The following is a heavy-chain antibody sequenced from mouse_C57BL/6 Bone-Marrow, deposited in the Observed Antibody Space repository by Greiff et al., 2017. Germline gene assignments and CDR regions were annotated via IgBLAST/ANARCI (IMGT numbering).Heavy chain of an antibody. CDR1: GFTFSDYY. D-gene: IGHD1-1*01. CDR2: ISNGGGST. J-gene: IGHJ1*03. Sequence: GQRVESGGGLVQPGGSLKLSCAASGFTFSDYYMYWVRQTPEKRLEWVAYISNGGGSTYYPDTVKGRFTISRDNAKNTLYLQMSRLKSEDTAMYYCARAYYGSSHWYFDVWGTGTTVTVSS. CDR3: ARAYYGSSHWYFDV. V-gene: IGHV5-12*01.